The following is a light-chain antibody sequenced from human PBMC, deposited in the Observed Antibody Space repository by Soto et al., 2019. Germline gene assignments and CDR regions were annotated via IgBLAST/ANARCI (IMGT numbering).Light chain of an antibody. J-gene: IGKJ1*01. Sequence: EIVLTQSPGTLSLSPGERATLSCRASQSVSSSYLAWYQQKPGQAPRLLIYGASSRATGIPDRFSGSGSGIVFTLTISRLETEDFAVYYCQQYGSSATWTFGQGTKVEIK. CDR1: QSVSSSY. CDR3: QQYGSSATWT. V-gene: IGKV3-20*01. CDR2: GAS.